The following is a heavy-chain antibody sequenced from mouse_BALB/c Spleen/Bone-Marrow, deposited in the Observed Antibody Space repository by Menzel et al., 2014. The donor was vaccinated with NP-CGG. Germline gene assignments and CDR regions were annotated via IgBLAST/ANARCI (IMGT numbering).Heavy chain of an antibody. CDR1: GYTFTSYW. CDR3: TRYDYDWFAY. V-gene: IGHV1-69*02. D-gene: IGHD2-4*01. Sequence: GAELVRPGASVKLSCKASGYTFTSYWINWVKQRPGQGLEWIGNIYPSDSYTNYNQKFKDKATLTVDKSSSTAYMQLSSPTSEDSAVYYCTRYDYDWFAYWGQGTLVTVSA. J-gene: IGHJ3*01. CDR2: IYPSDSYT.